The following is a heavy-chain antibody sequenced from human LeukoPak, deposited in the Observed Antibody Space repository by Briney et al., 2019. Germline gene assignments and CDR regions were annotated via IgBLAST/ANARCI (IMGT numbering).Heavy chain of an antibody. D-gene: IGHD2-15*01. V-gene: IGHV3-66*01. CDR2: IYVGGST. CDR3: AKGVTNRCYSGLAY. Sequence: PGGCLRLSCAAAGFTVSSKYMSWVRQAPGKWLEWVSVIYVGGSTYYAECVKGRLTTSRDYSKNPLYLQMNSLRAEDTAVYYCAKGVTNRCYSGLAYWGQGTLVTVSS. J-gene: IGHJ4*02. CDR1: GFTVSSKY.